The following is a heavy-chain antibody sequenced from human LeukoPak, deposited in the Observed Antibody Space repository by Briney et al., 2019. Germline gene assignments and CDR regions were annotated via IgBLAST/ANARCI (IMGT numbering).Heavy chain of an antibody. Sequence: GASVKVSCKASGYTFTGYYMHRVRQAPGQGLEWMGWINPNSGGTNYAQKFQGRVTMTRDTSISTAYMELSRLRSDDTAVYYCARDPFPLTTPRHYYYMDVWGKGTTVTVSS. CDR2: INPNSGGT. CDR1: GYTFTGYY. D-gene: IGHD4-17*01. CDR3: ARDPFPLTTPRHYYYMDV. V-gene: IGHV1-2*02. J-gene: IGHJ6*03.